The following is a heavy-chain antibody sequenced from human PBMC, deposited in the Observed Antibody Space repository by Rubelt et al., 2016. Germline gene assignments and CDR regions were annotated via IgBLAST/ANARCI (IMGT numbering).Heavy chain of an antibody. V-gene: IGHV3-30*04. J-gene: IGHJ1*01. CDR2: ISYDGSNK. D-gene: IGHD3-10*01. CDR3: ARDTYYYGSGSKVQH. Sequence: PGRSLRLSCAASGFTFSSYAMHWVRQAPGKGLEWVAVISYDGSNKYYADSVKGRFTISRDNAKNSLYLQMNSLRAEDTAVYYCARDTYYYGSGSKVQHWGQGTLVTVSS. CDR1: GFTFSSYA.